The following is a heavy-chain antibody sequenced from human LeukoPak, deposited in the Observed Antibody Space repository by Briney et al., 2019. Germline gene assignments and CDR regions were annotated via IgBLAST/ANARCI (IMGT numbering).Heavy chain of an antibody. Sequence: GGSLRLSCAASGFTLTTYTINWVRQAPGKGLEWVSSISSRSTYIFYADSVKGRFTISRDNAKNSLFLQMNSLRVEDTAVYYCARDLAWGAFDYWGQGTLVTVSS. CDR3: ARDLAWGAFDY. J-gene: IGHJ4*02. CDR1: GFTLTTYT. CDR2: ISSRSTYI. D-gene: IGHD7-27*01. V-gene: IGHV3-21*04.